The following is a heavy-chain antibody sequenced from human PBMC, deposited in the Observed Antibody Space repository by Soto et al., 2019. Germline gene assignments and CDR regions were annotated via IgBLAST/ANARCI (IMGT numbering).Heavy chain of an antibody. D-gene: IGHD2-15*01. J-gene: IGHJ5*02. CDR2: ISAYNGDT. CDR1: GYTFTNYD. Sequence: GASVKVSCKASGYTFTNYDINWVRQAPGQGLEWMGWISAYNGDTNYAQKLQGRVTMTTDTSTSTAYMELRSLRSDDTAVYYCGRSGHPVPVGVVGQTPFDPSGQGTLVTVSS. V-gene: IGHV1-18*01. CDR3: GRSGHPVPVGVVGQTPFDP.